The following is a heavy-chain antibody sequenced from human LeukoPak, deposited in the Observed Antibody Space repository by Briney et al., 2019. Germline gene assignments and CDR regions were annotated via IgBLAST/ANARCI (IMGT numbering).Heavy chain of an antibody. CDR3: GAVPAAIVEAPSDY. J-gene: IGHJ4*02. D-gene: IGHD2-2*02. V-gene: IGHV1-69*01. Sequence: SVKVSCKASGGTFSSYAISWVPQAPAQGLECMGGIIPSFGTASYAKKFQGGVPITADESPSTAYRELSSRRSEDTAFYYCGAVPAAIVEAPSDYWGQGALVTVSS. CDR1: GGTFSSYA. CDR2: IIPSFGTA.